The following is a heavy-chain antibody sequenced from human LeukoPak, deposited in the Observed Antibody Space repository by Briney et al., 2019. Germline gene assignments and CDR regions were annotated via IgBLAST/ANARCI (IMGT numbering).Heavy chain of an antibody. V-gene: IGHV3-23*01. J-gene: IGHJ4*02. CDR3: AKYQAIWRGYFDY. Sequence: GSLRLSCAASGFTFGNYAMSWVRQAPGKGLEWVSGITGGGGSTYYADSVRGRFTVSRDTSKNTLYLQMNSLRAEDTALYYCAKYQAIWRGYFDYWGQGTLVTVSS. CDR2: ITGGGGST. D-gene: IGHD3-3*01. CDR1: GFTFGNYA.